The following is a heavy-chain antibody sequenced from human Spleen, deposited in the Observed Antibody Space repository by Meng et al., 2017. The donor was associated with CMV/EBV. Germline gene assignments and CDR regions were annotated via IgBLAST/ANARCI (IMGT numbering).Heavy chain of an antibody. J-gene: IGHJ4*02. CDR1: GFTFSSYA. V-gene: IGHV3-30*04. CDR3: ARDLSRVRRDGYNYVY. D-gene: IGHD5-24*01. CDR2: ISYDGSNK. Sequence: GESLKISCAASGFTFSSYAMHWVRQAPGKGLEWVAVISYDGSNKYYADSVKGRFTISRDNSKNTLYLQMNSLRAEDTAVYYCARDLSRVRRDGYNYVYWGQGTLVTVSS.